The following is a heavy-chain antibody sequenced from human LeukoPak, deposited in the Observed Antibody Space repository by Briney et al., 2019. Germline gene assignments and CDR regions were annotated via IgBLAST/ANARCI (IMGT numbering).Heavy chain of an antibody. Sequence: SETLSLTCAVYGGSFSGYYWSWIRQPPGKGLEWIGEINHSGSTNYNPSLKSRVTISVDTSKNQFSLKLSSVTAADTAVYYCARRWHSSSSSRKPQNWFDPWGQGTLVTVSS. CDR3: ARRWHSSSSSRKPQNWFDP. V-gene: IGHV4-34*01. D-gene: IGHD6-6*01. CDR2: INHSGST. CDR1: GGSFSGYY. J-gene: IGHJ5*02.